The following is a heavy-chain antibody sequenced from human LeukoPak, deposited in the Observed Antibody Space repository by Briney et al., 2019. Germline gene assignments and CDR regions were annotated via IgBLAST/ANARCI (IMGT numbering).Heavy chain of an antibody. Sequence: MSGASLQIYCQGSGYSFTSYWIGWVRPVPGKGLEWMGIIYPGDSDTRYSPSFQGQVTISADKSISTAYLQWSSLKASDTAMYYCARLRGNSGYVGDYWGQGTLVTVSS. V-gene: IGHV5-51*01. CDR2: IYPGDSDT. J-gene: IGHJ4*02. CDR3: ARLRGNSGYVGDY. CDR1: GYSFTSYW. D-gene: IGHD5-12*01.